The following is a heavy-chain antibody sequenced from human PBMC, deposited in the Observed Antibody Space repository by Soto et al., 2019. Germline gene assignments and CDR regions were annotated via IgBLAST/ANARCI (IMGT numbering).Heavy chain of an antibody. CDR1: GGSISSYY. D-gene: IGHD2-8*01. CDR3: ARGGMGPLFEALDY. V-gene: IGHV4-59*01. J-gene: IGHJ4*02. CDR2: IYYSGNT. Sequence: SETLSLTCTVSGGSISSYYWYWIRQPPGKGLEWIAYIYYSGNTNYNPSLKSRVTISVDTSKNQFSLKLSSVTAADTAVYYCARGGMGPLFEALDYWGQGPLVTVSS.